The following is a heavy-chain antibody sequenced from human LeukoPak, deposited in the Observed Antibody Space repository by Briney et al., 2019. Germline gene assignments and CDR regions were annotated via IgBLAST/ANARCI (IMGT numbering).Heavy chain of an antibody. J-gene: IGHJ4*02. CDR2: ISDSGGRT. CDR3: ARAASRVVVAATDY. V-gene: IGHV3-23*01. CDR1: GFTFSSYA. D-gene: IGHD2-15*01. Sequence: PGGSLRLSCAASGFTFSSYAMTWVRQAPGKGLEWVSSISDSGGRTYHADSVKGRFTISRDNSKNTLYLQMNSLRAEDTAVYYCARAASRVVVAATDYWGQGTLVTVSS.